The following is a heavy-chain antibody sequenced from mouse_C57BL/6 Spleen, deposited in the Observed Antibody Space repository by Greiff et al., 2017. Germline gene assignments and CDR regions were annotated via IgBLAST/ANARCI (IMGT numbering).Heavy chain of an antibody. D-gene: IGHD1-1*01. CDR1: GYTFTDYY. CDR2: INPNNGGT. Sequence: EVQLQQSGPELVKPGASVKISCKASGYTFTDYYMNWVKQSHGKSLEWIGDINPNNGGTSYNQKFKGKATLTVDKSSSPAYMELRSLTSEDSAVYYCAIPPYCYYAMDYWGQGTSVTVSS. CDR3: AIPPYCYYAMDY. V-gene: IGHV1-26*01. J-gene: IGHJ4*01.